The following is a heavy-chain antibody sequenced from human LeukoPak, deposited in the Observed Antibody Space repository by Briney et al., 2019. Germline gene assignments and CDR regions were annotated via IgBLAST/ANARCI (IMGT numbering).Heavy chain of an antibody. CDR3: ARDRGSGWYLYDY. V-gene: IGHV3-23*01. CDR1: GFTFSIYA. J-gene: IGHJ4*02. CDR2: ISASGGST. D-gene: IGHD6-19*01. Sequence: GGSLRLSCAASGFTFSIYAMSWVRQAPGKGLEWVSAISASGGSTYYADSVKGRFTISRDNSKNTLYLQMNSLRADDTAVYYCARDRGSGWYLYDYWGQGTLVTVSS.